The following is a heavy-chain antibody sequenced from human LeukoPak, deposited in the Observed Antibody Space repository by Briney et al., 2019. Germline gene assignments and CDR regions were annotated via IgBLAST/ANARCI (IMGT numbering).Heavy chain of an antibody. V-gene: IGHV4-59*12. J-gene: IGHJ4*02. Sequence: SETLSLTCTVSGDSISSYYWSWIRQPPGRGLEWIGYIYYSGSTKYNPSLKSRVTISVDTSKNQFSLKLSSVTAADTAVYYCARDNGYYYDSSGSQGFDYWGQGTLVTVSS. D-gene: IGHD3-22*01. CDR2: IYYSGST. CDR1: GDSISSYY. CDR3: ARDNGYYYDSSGSQGFDY.